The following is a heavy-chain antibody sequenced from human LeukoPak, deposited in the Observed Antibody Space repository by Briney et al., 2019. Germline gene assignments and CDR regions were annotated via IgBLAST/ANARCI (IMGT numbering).Heavy chain of an antibody. CDR2: ISSSSGYI. CDR1: GFTSSSYS. J-gene: IGHJ5*02. D-gene: IGHD3-10*01. Sequence: GGSLRLSCAASGFTSSSYSMNWVRQAPGKGLEWVSSISSSSGYIYYADSVKGRFTISRDNAKNSLYLQMNSLRAEDMAVYYCARGTMVRGVIIYPNWFDPWGQGTLVTVSS. V-gene: IGHV3-21*01. CDR3: ARGTMVRGVIIYPNWFDP.